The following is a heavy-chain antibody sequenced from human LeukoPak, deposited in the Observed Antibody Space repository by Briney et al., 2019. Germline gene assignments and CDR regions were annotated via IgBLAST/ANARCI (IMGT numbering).Heavy chain of an antibody. CDR1: GYTFTSYG. CDR2: ISAYNGNT. CDR3: ARDGGGFGELPFDY. J-gene: IGHJ4*02. Sequence: ASVKVSCKASGYTFTSYGIGWVRQAPGQGLEWMGWISAYNGNTNYAQKLQGRVTVATDTSTSTAYMELRSLRSDDTAVYYCARDGGGFGELPFDYWGQGTLVTVSS. D-gene: IGHD3-10*01. V-gene: IGHV1-18*01.